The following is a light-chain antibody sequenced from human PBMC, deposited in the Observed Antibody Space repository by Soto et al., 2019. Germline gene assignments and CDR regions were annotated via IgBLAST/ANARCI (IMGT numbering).Light chain of an antibody. CDR1: QSVSSN. Sequence: EIVMTQSPAILSVSPGERATLSCRASQSVSSNLAWFQQKPGQTPRLLFNGASTRATGIPARFTGSGSGTDFTLTISRLETEDFAVYYCQQYGSSPRTFGQGTKVDIK. CDR2: GAS. J-gene: IGKJ1*01. CDR3: QQYGSSPRT. V-gene: IGKV3D-15*02.